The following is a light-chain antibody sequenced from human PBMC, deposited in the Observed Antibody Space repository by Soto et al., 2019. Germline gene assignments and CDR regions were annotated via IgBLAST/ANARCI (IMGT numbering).Light chain of an antibody. Sequence: QSVLTQPPSASGSPGQSVTISCTGTSSDVGGYNYVSWYQQHPGKAPKLMIYEVSKRPSGVPDRFSGSKSGNTASLTVSGLQAEDEADYYCSSYAVSNNPYVVFGGGTKLTVL. CDR1: SSDVGGYNY. V-gene: IGLV2-8*01. J-gene: IGLJ2*01. CDR3: SSYAVSNNPYVV. CDR2: EVS.